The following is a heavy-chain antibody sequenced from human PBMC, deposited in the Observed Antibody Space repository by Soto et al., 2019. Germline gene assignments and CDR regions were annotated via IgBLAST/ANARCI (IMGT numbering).Heavy chain of an antibody. CDR3: ARGYSGYAQAGLDY. CDR2: ITSSGSAI. CDR1: GCTFSDYP. Sequence: GGSLRLSCAAAGCTFSDYPMNWVRQAPGKGLEWVSYITSSGSAIYYADSVKGRFTISRDNAKNSLYLQMNSLRAEDTAVYYCARGYSGYAQAGLDYWGQGTLVTVSS. J-gene: IGHJ4*02. D-gene: IGHD5-12*01. V-gene: IGHV3-48*01.